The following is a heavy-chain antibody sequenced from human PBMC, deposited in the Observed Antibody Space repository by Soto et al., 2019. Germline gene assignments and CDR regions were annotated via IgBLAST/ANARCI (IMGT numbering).Heavy chain of an antibody. J-gene: IGHJ6*02. CDR1: GFTFSGSA. CDR2: IRSKANSYAT. V-gene: IGHV3-73*01. Sequence: GGSLRLSCAASGFTFSGSAMHWVRQASGKGLEWVGRIRSKANSYATAYAASVKGMFTISRDDSKNTAYLPMNSLKTEDXAVYYCTRQKEGNIVVVPAAKVGPXXXXXGMDVWGQGTTVTVSS. D-gene: IGHD2-2*01. CDR3: TRQKEGNIVVVPAAKVGPXXXXXGMDV.